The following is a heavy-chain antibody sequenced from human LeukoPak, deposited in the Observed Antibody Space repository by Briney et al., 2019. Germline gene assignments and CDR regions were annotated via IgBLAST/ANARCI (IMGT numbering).Heavy chain of an antibody. J-gene: IGHJ4*02. CDR2: INWNGGST. CDR3: ARLDSGSYYFDY. CDR1: GFTFDDYG. V-gene: IGHV3-20*04. Sequence: PGGSLRLSCAASGFTFDDYGMSWARQAPGKGLEWVSGINWNGGSTGYADSVKGRFTISRDNAKNSLYLQMNSLRAEDTALYYCARLDSGSYYFDYWGQGTLVTVSS. D-gene: IGHD1-26*01.